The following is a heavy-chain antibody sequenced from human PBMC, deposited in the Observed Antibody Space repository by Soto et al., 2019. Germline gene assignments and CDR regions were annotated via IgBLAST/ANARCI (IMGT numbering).Heavy chain of an antibody. Sequence: ASVKVSCKASGYTFITYVMHWVRQAPGQRLEWMGLINDCNGDTKFSKKFQGRVTITRDTSATTAYMQLSSLRSEDTAVYYCARGSSSWTYYYGMHXWGQGTTVTVS. CDR1: GYTFITYV. V-gene: IGHV1-3*01. CDR2: INDCNGDT. J-gene: IGHJ6*02. CDR3: ARGSSSWTYYYGMHX. D-gene: IGHD6-13*01.